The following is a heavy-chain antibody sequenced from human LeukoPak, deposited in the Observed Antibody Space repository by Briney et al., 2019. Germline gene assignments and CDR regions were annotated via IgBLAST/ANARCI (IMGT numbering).Heavy chain of an antibody. CDR1: GGSFSGYY. Sequence: SETLSLTCAVYGGSFSGYYWSWIRQPPGKGLEWIGEINHGESTSYNPSLKSRVTISVDTSKNQFSLRLSSVTDADTAVYYCARGQVGSYVFYYYYGMDVWGRGTTVTVSS. CDR3: ARGQVGSYVFYYYYGMDV. J-gene: IGHJ6*02. D-gene: IGHD5-18*01. CDR2: INHGEST. V-gene: IGHV4-34*01.